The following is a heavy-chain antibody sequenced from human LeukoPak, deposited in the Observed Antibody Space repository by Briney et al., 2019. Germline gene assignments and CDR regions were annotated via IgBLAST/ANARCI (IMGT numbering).Heavy chain of an antibody. V-gene: IGHV4-38-2*02. CDR3: ARVGITMVRGVSVGY. CDR1: GGSVSDYY. Sequence: SETLSLTCTISGGSVSDYYWSWIRQPPGKGLEWIGSIYHSGSTYYNPSLKSRVTISVDTSKNQFSLKLSSVTAADTAVYYCARVGITMVRGVSVGYWGQGTLVTVSS. D-gene: IGHD3-10*01. J-gene: IGHJ4*02. CDR2: IYHSGST.